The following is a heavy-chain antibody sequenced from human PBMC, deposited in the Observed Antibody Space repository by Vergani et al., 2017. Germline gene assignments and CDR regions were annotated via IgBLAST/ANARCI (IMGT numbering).Heavy chain of an antibody. Sequence: QVQLQQWGAGLLKPSETLSLTCTVSGGSISSYYWSWIRQPPGKGLEWIGYIYYSGSTNYNPSLKSRVTISVDTSKNQFSLKLSSVTAADTAVYYCAREGQLGRNFDYWGQGTLVTVSS. CDR1: GGSISSYY. J-gene: IGHJ4*02. CDR2: IYYSGST. CDR3: AREGQLGRNFDY. D-gene: IGHD6-6*01. V-gene: IGHV4-59*01.